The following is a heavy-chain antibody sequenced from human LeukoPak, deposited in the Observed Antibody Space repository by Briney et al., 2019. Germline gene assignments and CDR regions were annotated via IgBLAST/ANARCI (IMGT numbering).Heavy chain of an antibody. D-gene: IGHD3-22*01. CDR1: GYTFTSYG. CDR3: ARGGPAPHRITLIVVASSTDAFDI. Sequence: ASVKVSCKASGYTFTSYGISWVRQAPGQGLEWMGWISAYNGDTNYAQKLQGRVTMTTDTSTSTAYMELRSLRSDDAAVYYCARGGPAPHRITLIVVASSTDAFDIWGQGTMVTVSS. V-gene: IGHV1-18*01. J-gene: IGHJ3*02. CDR2: ISAYNGDT.